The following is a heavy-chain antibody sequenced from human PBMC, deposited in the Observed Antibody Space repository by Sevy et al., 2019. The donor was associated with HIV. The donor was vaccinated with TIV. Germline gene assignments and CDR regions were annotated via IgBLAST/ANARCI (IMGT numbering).Heavy chain of an antibody. V-gene: IGHV3-30-3*01. CDR2: ISYDGSSK. CDR3: ARDGGYSVNFLPSGY. CDR1: GFTFSSHV. Sequence: GGSLRLSCAASGFTFSSHVMHWVRQAPGKGLEWVAVISYDGSSKYYADSVKGRFTISRDDSKNTLYLQMNSLRAGDTAVYYCARDGGYSVNFLPSGYWGQGTLVTVSS. J-gene: IGHJ4*02. D-gene: IGHD3-10*02.